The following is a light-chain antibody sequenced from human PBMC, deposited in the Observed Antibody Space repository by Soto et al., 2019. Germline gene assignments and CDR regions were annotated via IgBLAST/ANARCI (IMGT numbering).Light chain of an antibody. V-gene: IGKV3-15*01. CDR1: QSVSSN. Sequence: EIVMTQSPATLSVSPGETATLSCRASQSVSSNLAWYQQKPGQAPRLLIYGASTRATDIPARFSGSGSGTEFTLTICSLQSEDFAVYYCQQYNNFWTFGQGTKVEIK. CDR3: QQYNNFWT. CDR2: GAS. J-gene: IGKJ1*01.